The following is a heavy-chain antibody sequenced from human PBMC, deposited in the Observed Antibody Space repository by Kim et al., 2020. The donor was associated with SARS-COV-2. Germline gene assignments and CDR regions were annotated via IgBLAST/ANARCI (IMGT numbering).Heavy chain of an antibody. CDR2: ISYDGSNK. Sequence: GGSLRLSCAASGFTFSSYGMHWVRQAPGKGLEWVAVISYDGSNKYYADSVKGRFTISRDNSKNTLYLQMNSLRAEDTAVYYCAKDDTMVRGDSMDVWGQGTTVTVSS. V-gene: IGHV3-30*18. CDR3: AKDDTMVRGDSMDV. J-gene: IGHJ6*02. CDR1: GFTFSSYG. D-gene: IGHD3-10*01.